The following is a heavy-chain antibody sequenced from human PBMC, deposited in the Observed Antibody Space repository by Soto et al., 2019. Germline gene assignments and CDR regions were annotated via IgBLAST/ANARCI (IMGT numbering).Heavy chain of an antibody. Sequence: GGSLRLSCAASGFTFSSYAMHWVRQAPGKGLEWVAVISYDGSNKYYADSVKGRFTISRDNSKNTLYLQMNSLRAEDTAVYYCARVGVVVPSDAFDIWGQGTMVTVSS. CDR2: ISYDGSNK. CDR3: ARVGVVVPSDAFDI. J-gene: IGHJ3*02. V-gene: IGHV3-30-3*01. CDR1: GFTFSSYA. D-gene: IGHD2-15*01.